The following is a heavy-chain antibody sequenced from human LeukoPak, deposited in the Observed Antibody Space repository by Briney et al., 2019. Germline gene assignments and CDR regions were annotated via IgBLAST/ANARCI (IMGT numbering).Heavy chain of an antibody. J-gene: IGHJ4*02. CDR3: ARDRCGDKRTFDY. D-gene: IGHD6-25*01. Sequence: PGGSLRLSCAASEFTFSSYSMNWVREAPGRGLEWVSFISTSSTYIYYADSVKGRFTISRDNAKNSLYLQMNSLRAEDTAVYYCARDRCGDKRTFDYWGQGTLVTVSS. V-gene: IGHV3-21*01. CDR1: EFTFSSYS. CDR2: ISTSSTYI.